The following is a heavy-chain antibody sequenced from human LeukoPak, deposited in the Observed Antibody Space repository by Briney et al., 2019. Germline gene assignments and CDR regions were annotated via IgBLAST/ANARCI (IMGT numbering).Heavy chain of an antibody. CDR3: ARARSGRKSPDNWFDP. J-gene: IGHJ5*02. CDR1: GYTFTSYG. Sequence: ASVKVSCKASGYTFTSYGISWVRQARGQGVEGMGWISAYNGNTNYAQRLQGRVTMTTDTSTSPAYMELRSLRSDDTAVYYCARARSGRKSPDNWFDPWGQGTLVTVSS. D-gene: IGHD3-3*01. V-gene: IGHV1-18*01. CDR2: ISAYNGNT.